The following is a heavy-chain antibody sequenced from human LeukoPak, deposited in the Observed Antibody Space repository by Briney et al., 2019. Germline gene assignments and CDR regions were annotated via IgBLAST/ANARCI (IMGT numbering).Heavy chain of an antibody. Sequence: ASVKVSCKASGYTFTSYDINWVRQATGQGLEWMGWMNPNSGNTGYARKFQGRVTMTRNTSISTAYMELSSLRSEDTAVYYCARGHSSSWFTLGYYYGMDVWGQGTTVTVSS. V-gene: IGHV1-8*01. CDR2: MNPNSGNT. D-gene: IGHD6-13*01. CDR3: ARGHSSSWFTLGYYYGMDV. J-gene: IGHJ6*02. CDR1: GYTFTSYD.